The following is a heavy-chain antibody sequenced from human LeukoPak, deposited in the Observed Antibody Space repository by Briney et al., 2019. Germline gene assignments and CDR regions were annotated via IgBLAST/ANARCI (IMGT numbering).Heavy chain of an antibody. D-gene: IGHD3-16*02. CDR1: GGSIRTYY. Sequence: SETLSLTCTVSGGSIRTYYWTWIRQPAGKGLKWIGRIYISGSTNYNPSLKSRVTMSVDTSKNQFSLKLTSVTAADTAVYYCARDIVLPARFDPWGQGTLVTVSS. CDR2: IYISGST. J-gene: IGHJ5*02. CDR3: ARDIVLPARFDP. V-gene: IGHV4-4*07.